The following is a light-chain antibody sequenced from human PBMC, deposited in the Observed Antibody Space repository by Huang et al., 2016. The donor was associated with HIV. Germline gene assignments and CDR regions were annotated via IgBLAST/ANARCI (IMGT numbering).Light chain of an antibody. CDR1: QSISSY. J-gene: IGKJ3*01. V-gene: IGKV1-39*01. CDR2: AAS. Sequence: DIQMTQSPSSLSASVGDRVIITCRAIQSISSYLNWYQQQPGKAPNLLIYAASSLQSGVPSRFSGSRSGTVFTLTIRSLQPEDFSTYFCQQIYSNTFTFGAGTKVDAK. CDR3: QQIYSNTFT.